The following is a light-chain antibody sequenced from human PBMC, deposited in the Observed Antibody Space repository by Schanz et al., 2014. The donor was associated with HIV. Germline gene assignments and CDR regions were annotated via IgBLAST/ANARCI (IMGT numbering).Light chain of an antibody. CDR2: DVT. CDR3: CSYAGSYTFVV. Sequence: QSALTQPRSVSGSPGQSVTISCTGTSSDVGSYNYVSWYQQRPGKAPKLMIYDVTKRPSGVPDRFSGSKSGNTASLTISGLQAEDEADYYCCSYAGSYTFVVFGGGTKLPVL. V-gene: IGLV2-11*01. CDR1: SSDVGSYNY. J-gene: IGLJ3*02.